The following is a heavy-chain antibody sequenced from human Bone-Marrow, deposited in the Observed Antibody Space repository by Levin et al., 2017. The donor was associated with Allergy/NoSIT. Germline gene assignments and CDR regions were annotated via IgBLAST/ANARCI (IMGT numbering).Heavy chain of an antibody. V-gene: IGHV2-5*01. CDR2: VAWTDDK. J-gene: IGHJ6*02. CDR3: THIRSPIEAGGPFYGMDV. CDR1: GFSLWHGGMG. D-gene: IGHD6-13*01. Sequence: VSGPTLVKPTQTLTLTCTFSGFSLWHGGMGVAWIRPPPGKALEWLALVAWTDDKYYSPSLRSRLTITQDTSKNRVVLAMTNVDPVDTATYYCTHIRSPIEAGGPFYGMDVWGQGTTVIVSS.